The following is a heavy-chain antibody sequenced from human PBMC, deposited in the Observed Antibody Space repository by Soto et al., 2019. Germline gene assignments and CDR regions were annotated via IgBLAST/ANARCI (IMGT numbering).Heavy chain of an antibody. D-gene: IGHD3-9*01. CDR1: GGSISSYY. CDR3: ARGDYDILTGYTYYYYYGMDV. Sequence: PSETLSLTCTVSGGSISSYYWSWIRQPPGKGLEWIGYIYYSGSTNYNPSLKSRVTISVDTSKNQFSLKLSSVTAADTAVYYCARGDYDILTGYTYYYYYGMDVWGQGTTVTVSS. CDR2: IYYSGST. V-gene: IGHV4-59*01. J-gene: IGHJ6*02.